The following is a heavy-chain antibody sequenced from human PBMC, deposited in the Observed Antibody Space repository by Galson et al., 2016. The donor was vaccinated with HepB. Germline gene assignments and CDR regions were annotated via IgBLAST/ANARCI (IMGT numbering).Heavy chain of an antibody. J-gene: IGHJ3*02. CDR1: GFTFNGYN. Sequence: SLRLSCAGSGFTFNGYNMNWVRQAPGKGPEWVSYISSGSGYIYYADSVKGRFTISRDNFKNSLYLKMNSLRAEDTALYYCARVREQQLLDAFDIWGQGTMVTVSS. CDR2: ISSGSGYI. D-gene: IGHD6-13*01. CDR3: ARVREQQLLDAFDI. V-gene: IGHV3-21*01.